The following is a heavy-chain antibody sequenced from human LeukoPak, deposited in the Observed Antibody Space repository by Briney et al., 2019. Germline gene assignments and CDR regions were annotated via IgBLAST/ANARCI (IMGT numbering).Heavy chain of an antibody. Sequence: SVKVSCKASGGTFSSYAISWVRQAPGQGLEWMGRIIPILGIANYAQKFQGRVTITTDTSTSTAYMELRSLRSDDTAVYYCARDDPQWREHDYWGQGSLVTVSS. CDR3: ARDDPQWREHDY. J-gene: IGHJ4*02. CDR2: IIPILGIA. D-gene: IGHD6-19*01. V-gene: IGHV1-69*04. CDR1: GGTFSSYA.